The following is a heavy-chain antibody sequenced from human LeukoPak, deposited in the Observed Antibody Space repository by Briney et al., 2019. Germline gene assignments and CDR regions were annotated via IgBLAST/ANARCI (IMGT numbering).Heavy chain of an antibody. CDR3: AKDMVQGVTPTVICDY. CDR1: GFTFSSYA. CDR2: ISGSGGST. Sequence: PGGSLRLSCAASGFTFSSYAMSWVRQAPGKGLEWVSAISGSGGSTYYADSVKGRFTIPRDNSKNTLYLQMNSLRAEDTAVYYCAKDMVQGVTPTVICDYWGQGTLVTVSS. D-gene: IGHD3-10*01. J-gene: IGHJ4*02. V-gene: IGHV3-23*01.